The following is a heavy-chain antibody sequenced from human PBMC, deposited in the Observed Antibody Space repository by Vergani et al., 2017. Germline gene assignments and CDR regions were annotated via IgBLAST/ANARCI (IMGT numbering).Heavy chain of an antibody. CDR2: IYYSGST. CDR3: ARDEYYYGSPYLFDY. V-gene: IGHV4-39*07. J-gene: IGHJ4*02. Sequence: QLQLQESGPGLVKPSETLSLTCTVSGGSISSSSYYWGWIRQPPGKGLEWIGSIYYSGSTYYNPSLKSRVTISVDTSKNQFSLKLSSVTAADTAVYYCARDEYYYGSPYLFDYWGQGTLVTVSS. CDR1: GGSISSSSYY. D-gene: IGHD3-10*01.